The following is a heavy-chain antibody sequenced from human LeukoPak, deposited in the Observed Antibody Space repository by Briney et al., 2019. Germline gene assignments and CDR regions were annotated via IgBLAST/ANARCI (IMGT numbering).Heavy chain of an antibody. Sequence: GRSLRLSCAASGFTFSSYGMHWVRQAPGRGLEWVAVIWYDGSNKYYADSVKGQFTISRDTSKNTLYLQVNSLKTEDTAVYYCTRAELEPYDYWGQGTLVTVSS. CDR3: TRAELEPYDY. D-gene: IGHD1-1*01. V-gene: IGHV3-33*01. J-gene: IGHJ4*02. CDR2: IWYDGSNK. CDR1: GFTFSSYG.